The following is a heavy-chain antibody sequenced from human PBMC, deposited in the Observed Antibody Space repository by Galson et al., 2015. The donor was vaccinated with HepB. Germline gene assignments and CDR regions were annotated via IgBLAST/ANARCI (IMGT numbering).Heavy chain of an antibody. CDR2: IYSAGST. CDR3: WGGGSVEEDY. J-gene: IGHJ4*02. V-gene: IGHV3-53*01. Sequence: SLRLSCAASGFSVRSNHMSWVRQAPGKGLECVSVIYSAGSTYYADSVKGRFTISRDNFKNTLYLQMNSLRAEDTAVYYCWGGGSVEEDYWGQGTLVTVSS. D-gene: IGHD3-16*01. CDR1: GFSVRSNH.